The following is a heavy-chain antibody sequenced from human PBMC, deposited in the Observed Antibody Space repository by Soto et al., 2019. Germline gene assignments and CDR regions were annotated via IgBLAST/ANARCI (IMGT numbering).Heavy chain of an antibody. CDR1: GYSFTSYW. D-gene: IGHD3-10*01. CDR3: ARQEPTVRGIIGAMDV. CDR2: IDPSDSYI. Sequence: GESLKISCKGSGYSFTSYWIIWVRQVPGKGLEWVGRIDPSDSYIKYSPSFQGHVTISGDKSISTAYLQWSSLKASDTAMYYCARQEPTVRGIIGAMDVWGQGTTVTVSS. V-gene: IGHV5-10-1*01. J-gene: IGHJ6*02.